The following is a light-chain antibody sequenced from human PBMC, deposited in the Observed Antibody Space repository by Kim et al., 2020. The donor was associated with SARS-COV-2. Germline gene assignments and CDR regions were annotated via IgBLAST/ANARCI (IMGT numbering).Light chain of an antibody. V-gene: IGLV5-45*02. CDR1: SGINVGTYR. CDR3: MIPYNSVWV. Sequence: QPVLTQPSSLSASPGASASLTCTFRSGINVGTYRIYWYQQKPGSPPQFLLKYKSDSDKQQGSGVPSRFSGSKDASANAGILLISGLQSEDEADYYCMIPYNSVWVFGGGTQLTVL. CDR2: YKSDSDK. J-gene: IGLJ2*01.